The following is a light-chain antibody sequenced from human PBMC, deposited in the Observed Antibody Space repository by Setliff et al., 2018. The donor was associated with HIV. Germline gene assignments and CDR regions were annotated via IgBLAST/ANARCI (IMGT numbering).Light chain of an antibody. CDR3: AAWDDSLSGYV. Sequence: QSVLTQPPSASGTPGQRVTISCSGSSSNIGSNYVYWYQQLPGTTPKLLIYRNTQRPSGVPDRFAGSKSGTSASLAISGLRSEDEADYYCAAWDDSLSGYVFGTGTKV. J-gene: IGLJ1*01. CDR1: SSNIGSNY. V-gene: IGLV1-47*01. CDR2: RNT.